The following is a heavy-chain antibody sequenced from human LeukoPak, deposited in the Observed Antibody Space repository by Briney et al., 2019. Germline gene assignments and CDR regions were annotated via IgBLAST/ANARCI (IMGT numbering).Heavy chain of an antibody. D-gene: IGHD2-15*01. CDR3: AGYYCSSGTCRKYLDY. Sequence: GGSLRLFCAASGFTFSSYAMSWVRQAPGKGLEWVSTISAAGGITYYADSVKGRFTISRDNSKNTLFLQMSSLRAEDTAVYYCAGYYCSSGTCRKYLDYWGQGTLVTVSS. CDR2: ISAAGGIT. CDR1: GFTFSSYA. V-gene: IGHV3-23*01. J-gene: IGHJ4*02.